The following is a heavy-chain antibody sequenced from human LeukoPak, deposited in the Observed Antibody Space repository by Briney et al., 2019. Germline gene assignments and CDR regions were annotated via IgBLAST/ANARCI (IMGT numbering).Heavy chain of an antibody. V-gene: IGHV1-69*13. CDR1: GGTFSSYA. D-gene: IGHD6-6*01. CDR3: ARGAARPSQYFQH. J-gene: IGHJ1*01. Sequence: SVKVSCKASGGTFSSYAISWVRQAPGQGLEWMGGIIPIFGTANYAQKFQGRVTITADESTSTAYMELSSLRSEDTAVYYCARGAARPSQYFQHWGQGTLVTVSS. CDR2: IIPIFGTA.